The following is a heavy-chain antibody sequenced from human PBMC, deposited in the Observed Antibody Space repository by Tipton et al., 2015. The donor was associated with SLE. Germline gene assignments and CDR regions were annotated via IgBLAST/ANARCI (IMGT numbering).Heavy chain of an antibody. D-gene: IGHD2-21*01. V-gene: IGHV5-51*03. CDR2: IYPDDSDT. CDR1: GYSFTTFS. J-gene: IGHJ4*02. CDR3: ARRATYCGGDCFNFDY. Sequence: QSGPEVKKPGESLKISCQGSGYSFTTFSIGWVRQMPGKGLEWMGIIYPDDSDTRYNPSFQGQVSISADKSISTAYLQWSSLKASDTAMYYCARRATYCGGDCFNFDYWGQGTLVTVSS.